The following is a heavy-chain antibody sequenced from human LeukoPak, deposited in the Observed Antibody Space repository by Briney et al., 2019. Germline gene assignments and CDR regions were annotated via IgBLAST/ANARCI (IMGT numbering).Heavy chain of an antibody. J-gene: IGHJ4*02. Sequence: GRSLRLSCAASGFTFSSYAMHWVRQAPGKGLEWVAVISYDGSNKYYADSVKGRFTISRDNSKNTLYLQMNSLRAEDTAVYYCAGVHLREVNYFDYWGQGTLVTVSS. CDR3: AGVHLREVNYFDY. V-gene: IGHV3-30*04. D-gene: IGHD1-26*01. CDR1: GFTFSSYA. CDR2: ISYDGSNK.